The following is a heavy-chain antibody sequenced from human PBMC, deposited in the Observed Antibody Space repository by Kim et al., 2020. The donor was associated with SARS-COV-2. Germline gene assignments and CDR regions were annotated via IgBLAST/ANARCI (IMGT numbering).Heavy chain of an antibody. V-gene: IGHV3-30*18. CDR2: ISYDGSNK. CDR1: GFTFSSYG. CDR3: AKDQFPSRITMVRGAPYYYYYGMDV. Sequence: GGSLRLSCAASGFTFSSYGMHWVRQAPGKGLEWVVVISYDGSNKYYADSVKGRFTISRDNSKNTLYLQMNSLRAEDTAVYYCAKDQFPSRITMVRGAPYYYYYGMDVWGQGTTVTVSS. D-gene: IGHD3-10*01. J-gene: IGHJ6*02.